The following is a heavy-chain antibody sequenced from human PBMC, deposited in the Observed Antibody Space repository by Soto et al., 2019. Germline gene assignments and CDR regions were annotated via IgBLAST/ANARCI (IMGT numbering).Heavy chain of an antibody. V-gene: IGHV1-2*04. CDR2: INPNSGGT. Sequence: QVQLVQSGAEVKKPGASVKVSCKASGYTFTGYYMHWVRQAPGQGLEWMGWINPNSGGTNYAQKFQCWVTMTRDTSISTAYMELSRLRSDDTAVYYCAREGGVGYCSGGSCSYDAFDIWGQGTMVTVSS. J-gene: IGHJ3*02. D-gene: IGHD2-15*01. CDR1: GYTFTGYY. CDR3: AREGGVGYCSGGSCSYDAFDI.